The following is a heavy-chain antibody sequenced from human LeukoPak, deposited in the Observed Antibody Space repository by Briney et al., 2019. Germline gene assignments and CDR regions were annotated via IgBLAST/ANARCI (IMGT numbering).Heavy chain of an antibody. V-gene: IGHV3-21*01. CDR3: ARDHIAVAGVTDY. J-gene: IGHJ4*02. CDR1: GFTFSSYS. CDR2: ISSSSYI. Sequence: GGSLTLSCPASGFTFSSYSMNWVRQAPGRGLEWVSSISSSSYIYYADSVKGRFTISRDNAKNSLYLQMNSLRAEDTAVYYCARDHIAVAGVTDYWGQGTLVTVSS. D-gene: IGHD6-19*01.